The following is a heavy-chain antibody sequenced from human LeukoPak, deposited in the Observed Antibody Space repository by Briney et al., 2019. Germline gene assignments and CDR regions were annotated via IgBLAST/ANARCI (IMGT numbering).Heavy chain of an antibody. D-gene: IGHD6-19*01. Sequence: GGSLRLSCAASGFTFSSYDMSWVRQAPGMGLEWVSTISGSGVTTYYADSVKGRFTISRDNSNNTLYLQMNTLRADDTAVYYCAKGTGYSSGCFDYWGQGTLVTVSS. CDR1: GFTFSSYD. CDR3: AKGTGYSSGCFDY. CDR2: ISGSGVTT. J-gene: IGHJ4*02. V-gene: IGHV3-23*01.